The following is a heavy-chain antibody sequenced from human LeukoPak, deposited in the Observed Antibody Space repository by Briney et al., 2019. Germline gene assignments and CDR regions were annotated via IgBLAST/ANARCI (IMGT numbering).Heavy chain of an antibody. CDR3: ALYCSGGSCYPYYYYYGMDV. Sequence: GASVKVSCKASGGTFSSYAISWVRQAPGQGLEWMGGIIPIFGTANYAQKFQGRVTITADESTSTAYMELSSLRSEDTAVYYCALYCSGGSCYPYYYYYGMDVWGQGTTVTVSS. CDR1: GGTFSSYA. CDR2: IIPIFGTA. V-gene: IGHV1-69*01. D-gene: IGHD2-15*01. J-gene: IGHJ6*02.